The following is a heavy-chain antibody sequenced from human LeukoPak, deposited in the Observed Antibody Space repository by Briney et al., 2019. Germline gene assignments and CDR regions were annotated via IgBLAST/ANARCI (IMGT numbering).Heavy chain of an antibody. J-gene: IGHJ4*02. CDR1: GFMFTGYS. CDR2: INAGSDYI. Sequence: PGGSLRLSCAASGFMFTGYSMTWVRQAPGKGLEWISYINAGSDYIYYADSVEGRFTISRDNAKNSVSLQMNSLRAEDTAVYYCEREDILCGYHRTGYFDYWGQGTLVTVSS. D-gene: IGHD3-9*01. CDR3: EREDILCGYHRTGYFDY. V-gene: IGHV3-21*05.